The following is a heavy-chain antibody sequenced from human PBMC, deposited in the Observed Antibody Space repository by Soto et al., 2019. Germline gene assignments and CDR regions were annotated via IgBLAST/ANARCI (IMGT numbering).Heavy chain of an antibody. V-gene: IGHV4-59*01. D-gene: IGHD6-19*01. Sequence: SETLSLICTVTGGSISNYYWSWIRQPPGKGLEWIGYIYYSGTTNYNPSLKSRVTISVDTSKNQFSLKLSSVTAADTAVYYCARDMRGSGWLYFDYWGQGTLVTVSS. CDR1: GGSISNYY. CDR2: IYYSGTT. J-gene: IGHJ4*02. CDR3: ARDMRGSGWLYFDY.